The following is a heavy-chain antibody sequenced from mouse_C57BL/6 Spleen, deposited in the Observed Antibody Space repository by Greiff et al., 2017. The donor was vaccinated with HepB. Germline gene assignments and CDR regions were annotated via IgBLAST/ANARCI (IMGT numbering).Heavy chain of an antibody. J-gene: IGHJ1*03. CDR2: INPSNGGT. CDR3: ARTLLDPFTTVVANWYFDV. V-gene: IGHV1-53*01. CDR1: GYTFTSYW. Sequence: QVQLKQPGTELVKPGASVKLSCKASGYTFTSYWMHWVKQRPGQGLEWIGNINPSNGGTNYNEKFKSKATLTVDKSSSTAYMQLSSLTSEESAVYYCARTLLDPFTTVVANWYFDVWGTGTTVTVSS. D-gene: IGHD1-1*01.